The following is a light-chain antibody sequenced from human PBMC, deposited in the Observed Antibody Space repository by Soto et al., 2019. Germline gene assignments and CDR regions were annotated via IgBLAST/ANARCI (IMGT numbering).Light chain of an antibody. CDR3: QQSYSTLGTWT. V-gene: IGKV1-39*01. CDR1: QRITRD. J-gene: IGKJ1*01. Sequence: DIQMTQSPSSLSASVGDRVTVSCRASQRITRDLNWYQQKPGKAPRLLIYGASRLQSGVPSRFSASGSGTDFTLTISSLEPEDFATYYCQQSYSTLGTWTFGQGTKVDIK. CDR2: GAS.